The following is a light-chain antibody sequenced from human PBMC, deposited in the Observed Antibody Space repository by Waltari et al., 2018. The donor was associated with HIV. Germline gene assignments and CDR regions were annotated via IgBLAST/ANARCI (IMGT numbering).Light chain of an antibody. CDR1: TSNIGVNY. CDR2: EDD. CDR3: GSWDSGLNVAV. V-gene: IGLV1-51*01. Sequence: QSVLPQPPSVSAAPGQTVRSFCSGNTSNIGVNYVSWYRRLPDTAPRLLIYEDDKRPSGLRDRFSASKSPTTATLVISGLQTEDEGDYFCGSWDSGLNVAVFGGGTKLTVL. J-gene: IGLJ2*01.